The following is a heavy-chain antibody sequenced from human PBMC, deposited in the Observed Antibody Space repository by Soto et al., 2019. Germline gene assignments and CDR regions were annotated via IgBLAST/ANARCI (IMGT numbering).Heavy chain of an antibody. V-gene: IGHV1-18*01. D-gene: IGHD4-17*01. CDR2: MNAYSGKT. CDR3: VRDRITVTGTKCFDY. CDR1: GYTFTSYG. J-gene: IGHJ4*02. Sequence: ASVKVSCKASGYTFTSYGISWVRQAPGQGLEWMGWMNAYSGKTDYAQKFQGRVTMTTDTFTSTAYMDLRSLSSDDTAVYYCVRDRITVTGTKCFDYWGQGTMVTVSS.